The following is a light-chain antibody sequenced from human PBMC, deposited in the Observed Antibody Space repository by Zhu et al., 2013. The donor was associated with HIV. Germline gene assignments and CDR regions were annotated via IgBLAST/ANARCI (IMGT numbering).Light chain of an antibody. CDR3: QQYYTYPRT. CDR2: GAS. Sequence: AIRMTQSPSSLSASTGDRVTITCRATQDINTYLAWYQQKPGKAPNLLIHGASTLQSGVPSRFSGSGSGTDFTLTISCLQSEDFATYYCQQYYTYPRTFGQGTNGGN. J-gene: IGKJ1*01. CDR1: QDINTY. V-gene: IGKV1-8*01.